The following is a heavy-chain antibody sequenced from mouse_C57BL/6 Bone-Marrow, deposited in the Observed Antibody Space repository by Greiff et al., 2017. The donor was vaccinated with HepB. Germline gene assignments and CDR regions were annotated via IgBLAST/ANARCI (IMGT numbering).Heavy chain of an antibody. V-gene: IGHV1-7*01. Sequence: QVHVKQSGAELAKPGASVKLSCKASGYTFTSYWMHWVKQRPGQGLEWIGYINPSSGYTKYNQKFKDKATLTADKSSSTAYMQLSSLTYEDSAVYYCARATVVENYFDYWGQGTTLTVSS. CDR3: ARATVVENYFDY. D-gene: IGHD1-1*01. CDR1: GYTFTSYW. J-gene: IGHJ2*01. CDR2: INPSSGYT.